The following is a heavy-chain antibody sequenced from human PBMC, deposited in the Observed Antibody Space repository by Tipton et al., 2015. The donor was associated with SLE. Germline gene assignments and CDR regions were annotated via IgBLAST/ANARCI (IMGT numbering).Heavy chain of an antibody. CDR1: GGSFSGYY. Sequence: TLSLTCAVYGGSFSGYYWSWIRQSPGKGLEWIGDINHSGSTNYNPSLKSRVTISVDTSKNQFSLRLSSVTAAATAVYYCARVPGLERSYYYNYYMDVWGKVPTVTVSS. V-gene: IGHV4-34*01. CDR2: INHSGST. CDR3: ARVPGLERSYYYNYYMDV. D-gene: IGHD1-1*01. J-gene: IGHJ6*03.